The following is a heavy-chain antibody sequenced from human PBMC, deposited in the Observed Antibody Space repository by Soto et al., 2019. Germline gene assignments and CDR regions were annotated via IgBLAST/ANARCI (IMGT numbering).Heavy chain of an antibody. CDR1: GGTFSSYA. Sequence: QVQLVQSGAEVKKPGSSVKVSCKASGGTFSSYAISWVRQAPGQGLEWMGGIIPIFGTANYAQKFQGRVTIAGEECTCAAYMELRRLISEDTRVYYCARGSEPVSILGVGIAWWFDPWGRGSLVTVSP. CDR3: ARGSEPVSILGVGIAWWFDP. J-gene: IGHJ5*02. D-gene: IGHD3-3*01. CDR2: IIPIFGTA. V-gene: IGHV1-69*01.